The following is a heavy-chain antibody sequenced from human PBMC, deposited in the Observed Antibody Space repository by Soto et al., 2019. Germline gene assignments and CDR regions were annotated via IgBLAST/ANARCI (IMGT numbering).Heavy chain of an antibody. Sequence: SETLSLTCTVSGGSISSSSYYWGWIRQPPGKGLEWIGSIYYSGSTYYNPSLKSRVTISVDTSKNQFSLKLSSVTAADTAVYYCARAARLDLLGGRDWFDPWGQGTLVTVSS. CDR1: GGSISSSSYY. CDR2: IYYSGST. V-gene: IGHV4-39*01. D-gene: IGHD5-12*01. CDR3: ARAARLDLLGGRDWFDP. J-gene: IGHJ5*02.